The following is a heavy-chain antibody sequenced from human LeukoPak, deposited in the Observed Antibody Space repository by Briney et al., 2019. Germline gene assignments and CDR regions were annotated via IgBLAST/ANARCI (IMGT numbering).Heavy chain of an antibody. J-gene: IGHJ5*02. CDR3: AREQEDYDFWSGYYKGNWFDP. V-gene: IGHV1-24*01. CDR1: GHTLTELS. CDR2: FDPEEGET. Sequence: ASVKVSCKVSGHTLTELSMHWVRQTPEKGLEWMGGFDPEEGETIYAHTFQGRVTMTEDTSTDTAYMELSSLRSDDTAVYYCAREQEDYDFWSGYYKGNWFDPWGQGTLVTVSS. D-gene: IGHD3-3*01.